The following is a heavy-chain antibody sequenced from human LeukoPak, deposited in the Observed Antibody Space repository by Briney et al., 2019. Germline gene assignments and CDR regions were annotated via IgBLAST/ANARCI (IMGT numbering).Heavy chain of an antibody. CDR2: IKQDTIEK. D-gene: IGHD2-2*01. J-gene: IGHJ4*02. CDR1: GFSFRDYW. Sequence: GRSLRLSCEASGFSFRDYWMTWIRQAPGRGLEWVANIKQDTIEKNYLDSVRGRFTISRDNSKNTLYLQMNSLRAEDTAVYYCAKALHCSGTSCYLCFDYWGQGTLVTVSS. CDR3: AKALHCSGTSCYLCFDY. V-gene: IGHV3-7*03.